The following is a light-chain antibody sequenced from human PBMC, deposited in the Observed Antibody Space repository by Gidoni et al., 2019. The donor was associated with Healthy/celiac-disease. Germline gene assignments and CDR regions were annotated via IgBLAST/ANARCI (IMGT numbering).Light chain of an antibody. CDR3: QQYNNWHPVT. CDR1: QSVSSN. V-gene: IGKV3-15*01. J-gene: IGKJ1*01. Sequence: EIVMTQSPATLSVSPGERATLSCRASQSVSSNLAWYQQKPGQAPRLLIYGASTRATGIPARWSGSGSGTEFTLTSSSRQSEDFAVYYCQQYNNWHPVTFGQGTKVEIK. CDR2: GAS.